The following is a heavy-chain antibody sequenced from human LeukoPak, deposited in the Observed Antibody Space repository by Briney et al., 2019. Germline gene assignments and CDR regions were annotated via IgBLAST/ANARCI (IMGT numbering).Heavy chain of an antibody. J-gene: IGHJ6*03. D-gene: IGHD5-12*01. CDR3: ARGEGSGDERDYYYYYMDV. V-gene: IGHV1-69*05. Sequence: SVKAFCKASGGTFSSYAISWVRQAPGQGLEWMGGIIPIFGTANYTQKFQGRVTITTDESTSTAYMELSSLRSEDTAVYYCARGEGSGDERDYYYYYMDVWGKGTTVTVSS. CDR1: GGTFSSYA. CDR2: IIPIFGTA.